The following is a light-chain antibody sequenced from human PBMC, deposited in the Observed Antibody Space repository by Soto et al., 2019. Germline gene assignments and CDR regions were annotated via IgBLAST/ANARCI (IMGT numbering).Light chain of an antibody. CDR3: QQYYSTPPVT. CDR2: WAS. V-gene: IGKV4-1*01. J-gene: IGKJ5*01. Sequence: IVMTKFPHSLAVSVGERATIKCKSSQSSLLYSTNKNYLSWYQHKPGQPPRMLLSWASTRASGVPDRFSGSGSETDFNLTISSLQAEDVAVYYCQQYYSTPPVTFGQGTRLEIK. CDR1: QSSLLYSTNKNY.